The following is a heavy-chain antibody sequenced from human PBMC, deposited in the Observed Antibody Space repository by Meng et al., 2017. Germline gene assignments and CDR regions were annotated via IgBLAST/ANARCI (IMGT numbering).Heavy chain of an antibody. CDR1: GYTFTSYV. D-gene: IGHD2-15*01. CDR2: INTNTGYP. Sequence: VQLVQTGSELKKPEASVKVSCNASGYTFTSYVMNWVRQAPGQGPEWMGWINTNTGYPTYAQGFTGRFVFSLDTSVSTAYLQISSLKAEDTAVYYCARLVAGTFGQLFDPWGQGTLVTVSS. J-gene: IGHJ5*02. CDR3: ARLVAGTFGQLFDP. V-gene: IGHV7-4-1*02.